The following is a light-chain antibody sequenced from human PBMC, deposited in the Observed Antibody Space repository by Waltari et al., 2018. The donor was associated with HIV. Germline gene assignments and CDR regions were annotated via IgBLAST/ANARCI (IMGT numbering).Light chain of an antibody. V-gene: IGLV2-14*01. CDR2: EVS. J-gene: IGLJ1*01. CDR3: SSYTSRNTRV. Sequence: QSALTQPDSVSGSPGQSITISCTGTTSDVGGYKYVSWYQQHPDKAPKLVVYEVSNRPSGISIRFSGSKSGNTASLTISGLQAEDEADYYCSSYTSRNTRVFGTGTKVTVL. CDR1: TSDVGGYKY.